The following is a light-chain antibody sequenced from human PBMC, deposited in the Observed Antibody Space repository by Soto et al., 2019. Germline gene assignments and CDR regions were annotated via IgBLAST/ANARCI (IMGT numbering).Light chain of an antibody. CDR1: SSDVGNYKY. J-gene: IGLJ3*02. Sequence: QSALTQSPSASGSPGQSVTISCTGTSSDVGNYKYVSWYQQHPGKAPKLMIYEVSKRPSGVPDRFSGSKSGNTASLTVSGVQVEDEADYYSSSYAGSNLWVFGGGTKLTVL. CDR3: SSYAGSNLWV. V-gene: IGLV2-8*01. CDR2: EVS.